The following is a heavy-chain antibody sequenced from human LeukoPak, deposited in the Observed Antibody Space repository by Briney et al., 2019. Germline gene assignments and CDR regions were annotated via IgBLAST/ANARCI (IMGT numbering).Heavy chain of an antibody. J-gene: IGHJ4*02. CDR2: ISREGSIK. D-gene: IGHD3-9*01. CDR1: GFILSSYD. V-gene: IGHV3-30*04. CDR3: ARHFTTGSIDH. Sequence: GGSLRLSCAASGFILSSYDMHWVRQPPGKWLEWLAVISREGSIKYHADSVRGRFTISRDNSHNTLYLQINSLRAEDTAVYYCARHFTTGSIDHWGQGNLVTVSS.